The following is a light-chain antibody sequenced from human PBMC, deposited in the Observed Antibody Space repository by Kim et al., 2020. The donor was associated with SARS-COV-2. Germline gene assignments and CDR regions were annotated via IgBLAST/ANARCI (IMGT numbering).Light chain of an antibody. Sequence: FCHGEKDPPASRASQGFITSSARYNRKPGQAPRVSSSDVSTRATVIPARFSGSGSGTDFTLTISSLEPEDFVVYYCQQRSNWPATFGGGTKVDIK. CDR2: DVS. V-gene: IGKV3-11*01. CDR1: QGFITS. CDR3: QQRSNWPAT. J-gene: IGKJ4*01.